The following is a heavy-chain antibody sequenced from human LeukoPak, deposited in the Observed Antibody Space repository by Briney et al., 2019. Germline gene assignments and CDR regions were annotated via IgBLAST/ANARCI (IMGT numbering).Heavy chain of an antibody. Sequence: GASVKVSCKASGYTFTSYYMHWVRQAPGQGLEWMGIINPSGGSTSYAQKFQGRVTMTRDTSTSTVYMELSSLRSEDKAVYYCARDGVGEETFDPWGQGTLVTVSS. V-gene: IGHV1-46*01. CDR1: GYTFTSYY. CDR3: ARDGVGEETFDP. J-gene: IGHJ5*02. CDR2: INPSGGST. D-gene: IGHD1-26*01.